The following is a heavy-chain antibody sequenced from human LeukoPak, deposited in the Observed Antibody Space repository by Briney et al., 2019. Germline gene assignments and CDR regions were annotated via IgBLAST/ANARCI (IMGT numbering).Heavy chain of an antibody. Sequence: TGGSLRLSCAASGFTFSSYSMNWVRQAPGKGLEWVSSISSSSSYIYFADSVKGRFTISRDNAKNSLYLQMNSLRAEDTAVYYCARDRGGDYVALFHYWGQGTLVTVSS. CDR1: GFTFSSYS. J-gene: IGHJ4*02. D-gene: IGHD4-17*01. CDR2: ISSSSSYI. CDR3: ARDRGGDYVALFHY. V-gene: IGHV3-21*01.